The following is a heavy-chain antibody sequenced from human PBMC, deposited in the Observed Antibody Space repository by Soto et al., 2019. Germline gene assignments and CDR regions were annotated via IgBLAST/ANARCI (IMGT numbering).Heavy chain of an antibody. CDR2: IIGSGANT. CDR3: ARGRSQTSFSFEY. J-gene: IGHJ4*02. Sequence: EVQLLESGGGLEQPGGSQRFSWEASGFTFGSFSMSWVRKAPGKGLEWVSLIIGSGANTYYADSVKSRFTVSRDNSKSTLFLQMNSLRAEDTAIYYCARGRSQTSFSFEYWGQGILVTVSS. V-gene: IGHV3-23*01. CDR1: GFTFGSFS.